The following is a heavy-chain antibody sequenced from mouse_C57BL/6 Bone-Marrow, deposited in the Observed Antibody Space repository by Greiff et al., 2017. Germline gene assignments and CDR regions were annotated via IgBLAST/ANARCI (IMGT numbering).Heavy chain of an antibody. J-gene: IGHJ1*03. CDR3: ARKRSYWYFDV. Sequence: QVQLQQSGAELVRPGTSVQMYCKASGYTFTNYWIGWAKQRPGHGLEWIGDIYPGGGYTKYNEKFKGKATLTADKSSSTAYMQFSSLTSEDSAIYYCARKRSYWYFDVWGTGTTVTVSS. CDR1: GYTFTNYW. CDR2: IYPGGGYT. V-gene: IGHV1-63*01.